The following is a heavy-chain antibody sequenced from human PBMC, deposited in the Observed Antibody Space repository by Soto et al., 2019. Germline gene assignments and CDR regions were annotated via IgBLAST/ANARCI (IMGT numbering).Heavy chain of an antibody. Sequence: SVKVSFKASGGTFRSYAISWLRQAPGQGLEWMGGIIPIFGTANYAQKFQGRVTITADESTSTAYMELSSLRSEDTAVYYCARGQMSPGGYSTIPNYYYGMDVWGQGTTVSVSS. D-gene: IGHD6-13*01. CDR2: IIPIFGTA. CDR1: GGTFRSYA. V-gene: IGHV1-69*13. CDR3: ARGQMSPGGYSTIPNYYYGMDV. J-gene: IGHJ6*02.